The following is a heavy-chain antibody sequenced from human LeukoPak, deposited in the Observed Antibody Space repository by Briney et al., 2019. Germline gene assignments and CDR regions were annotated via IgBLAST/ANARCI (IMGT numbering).Heavy chain of an antibody. CDR1: GFTFSSYG. J-gene: IGHJ4*02. CDR2: IWYDGSNK. D-gene: IGHD2-15*01. V-gene: IGHV3-33*01. Sequence: GGSLRLSCAASGFTFSSYGMHWVRQAPGKGLEWVAVIWYDGSNKYYADSVKGRFTISRDNSKNTLYLQIHSLRPEDTAVFYCVRMNRIPPLGGLDYWGQGTLVTVSS. CDR3: VRMNRIPPLGGLDY.